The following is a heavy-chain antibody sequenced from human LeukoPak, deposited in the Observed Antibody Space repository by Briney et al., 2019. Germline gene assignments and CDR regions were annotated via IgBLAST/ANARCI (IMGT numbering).Heavy chain of an antibody. Sequence: SETLSLTCTVSGGSINSGSYYWGWIRQPPGKGLEWIETFYYGGSTFYNPSLKSRVTISVDTSKKQFSLRLRSVTAADTAVYYCARQATRAPKAYHYDSSGYYGGYFDYWGQGTLVTVSS. J-gene: IGHJ4*02. CDR1: GGSINSGSYY. D-gene: IGHD3-22*01. CDR2: FYYGGST. CDR3: ARQATRAPKAYHYDSSGYYGGYFDY. V-gene: IGHV4-39*01.